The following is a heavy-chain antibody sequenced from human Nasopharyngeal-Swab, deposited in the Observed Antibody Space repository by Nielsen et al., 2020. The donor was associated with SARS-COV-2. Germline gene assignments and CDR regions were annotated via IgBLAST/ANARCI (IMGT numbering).Heavy chain of an antibody. D-gene: IGHD1-26*01. J-gene: IGHJ6*02. CDR3: ARERELRGVYYYYYGMDV. Sequence: WIRQHPGKGLEWVSYISSSSSTIYYADSVKGRFTISRDNAKNSLYLQMNSLRDEDTAVYYCARERELRGVYYYYYGMDVWGQGTTVTVSS. CDR2: ISSSSSTI. V-gene: IGHV3-48*02.